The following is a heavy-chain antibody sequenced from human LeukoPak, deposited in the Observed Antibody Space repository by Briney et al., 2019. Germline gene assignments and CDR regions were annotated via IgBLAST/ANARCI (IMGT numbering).Heavy chain of an antibody. D-gene: IGHD2-8*02. Sequence: ASVKVSCKASGYTFTGYYTHWVRHAPGQGLELMGWINPNSGGTNYAQKFQGRVTMTRDTSISTAYMELSRLRSDDTAVYYCARSEDFCTGGVCYFHWGQGTLVTVSS. CDR1: GYTFTGYY. J-gene: IGHJ4*02. V-gene: IGHV1-2*02. CDR3: ARSEDFCTGGVCYFH. CDR2: INPNSGGT.